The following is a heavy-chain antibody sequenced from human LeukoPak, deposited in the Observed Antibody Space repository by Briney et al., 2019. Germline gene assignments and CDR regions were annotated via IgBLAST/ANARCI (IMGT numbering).Heavy chain of an antibody. Sequence: GGSLRLSCAASGFTFSNYWMNWVRQAPGKGLEWVANIKQDGSAKYYVDSVKGRFTISRDNAKNSLYLQMNSLGAEDTAVYYCARTIREQWLTIDYRGQGTLVTFSS. CDR3: ARTIREQWLTIDY. J-gene: IGHJ4*02. D-gene: IGHD6-19*01. CDR2: IKQDGSAK. CDR1: GFTFSNYW. V-gene: IGHV3-7*04.